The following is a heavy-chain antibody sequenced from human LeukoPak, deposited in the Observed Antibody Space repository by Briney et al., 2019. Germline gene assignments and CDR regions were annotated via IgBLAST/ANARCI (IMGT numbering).Heavy chain of an antibody. D-gene: IGHD6-19*01. CDR3: ARSYSSDWSPLYYYGMDV. V-gene: IGHV4-59*01. J-gene: IGHJ6*02. CDR1: GGSISSYY. CDR2: IYYSGST. Sequence: SETLSLTCTVSGGSISSYYWSWIRQPPGKGLEWIGYIYYSGSTNYNPSLKSRVTISVDTSKNQFSLKLSSVTAADTAVYYCARSYSSDWSPLYYYGMDVWGQGTTVTVSS.